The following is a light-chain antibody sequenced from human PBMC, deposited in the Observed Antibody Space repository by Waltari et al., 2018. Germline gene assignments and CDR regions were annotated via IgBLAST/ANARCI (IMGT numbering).Light chain of an antibody. CDR1: QSISSY. V-gene: IGKV1-39*01. J-gene: IGKJ1*01. Sequence: DIQMTKSTSSLSASVGDRVTITCRASQSISSYLNWYQQKPGKAPKLLIYAASSLQSGVPSRFSGSGSGTDFTLTISSLQPEDFATYYCQQSYSTPQTFGQGTKVEIK. CDR3: QQSYSTPQT. CDR2: AAS.